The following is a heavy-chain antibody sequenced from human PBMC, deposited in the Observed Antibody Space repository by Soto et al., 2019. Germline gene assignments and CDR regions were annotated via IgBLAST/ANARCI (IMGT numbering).Heavy chain of an antibody. Sequence: PSETLSLTCAVSGGSISSSNWWNWVRQPPGKGLEWIGEIYHSGSTNYNPSLKSRVTISVDKSKNQFSLKLSSVTAADTAVYYCARAPHNPSGSSYEFDYWGQGTLVTVSS. D-gene: IGHD1-26*01. J-gene: IGHJ4*02. CDR3: ARAPHNPSGSSYEFDY. V-gene: IGHV4-4*02. CDR2: IYHSGST. CDR1: GGSISSSNW.